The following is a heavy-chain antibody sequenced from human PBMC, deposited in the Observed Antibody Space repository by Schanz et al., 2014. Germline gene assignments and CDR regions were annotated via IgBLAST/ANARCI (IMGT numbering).Heavy chain of an antibody. CDR3: ARKSLVSAHYDS. V-gene: IGHV3-30*19. CDR2: VPFDGSQK. D-gene: IGHD2-21*01. J-gene: IGHJ4*02. Sequence: QVQLVESGGGVVQPGRSLRLSCVASGFTFSSYDVFWVRQAPGKGLEWVAFVPFDGSQKFYADSVKGRFTISRDISKNTLYLQMGSLRAEDVAVYYCARKSLVSAHYDSWGQGTLVTVSS. CDR1: GFTFSSYD.